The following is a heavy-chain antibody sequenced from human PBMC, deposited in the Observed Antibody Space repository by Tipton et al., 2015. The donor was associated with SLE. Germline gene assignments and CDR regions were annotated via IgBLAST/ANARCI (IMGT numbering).Heavy chain of an antibody. CDR2: INRSGST. V-gene: IGHV4-34*01. J-gene: IGHJ6*03. CDR1: GGSFSGYY. Sequence: GSLRLSCAVYGGSFSGYYWSWIRQPPGKGLEWIGEINRSGSTNYNPSLKSRVTISVDTSKNQFSLKLSSVTAADTAVYYCAREPVYYYYYMDVWGKGTTVTVSS. CDR3: AREPVYYYYYMDV.